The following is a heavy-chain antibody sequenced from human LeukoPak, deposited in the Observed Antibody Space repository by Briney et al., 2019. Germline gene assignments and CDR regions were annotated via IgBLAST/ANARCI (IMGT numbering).Heavy chain of an antibody. D-gene: IGHD4-17*01. CDR3: ARQMNTVTADY. CDR2: IFYSGST. Sequence: PSEPLSLTCAVYGGSFSGYYWSWIRQPPGKGLEWIGSIFYSGSTYYYPSLNSRVTISIDTSKNQFSLRLSSATAADTAVYYCARQMNTVTADYWGQGTLVTVSS. J-gene: IGHJ4*02. CDR1: GGSFSGYY. V-gene: IGHV4-34*12.